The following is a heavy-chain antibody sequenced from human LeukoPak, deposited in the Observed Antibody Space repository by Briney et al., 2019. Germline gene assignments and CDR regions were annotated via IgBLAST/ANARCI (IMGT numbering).Heavy chain of an antibody. J-gene: IGHJ6*02. Sequence: PGGSLRLSYAASGFTFSSYSMNWVRQAPGKGLEWVSYISSRSSTIYYADSVKGRFTISRDNAKNSLYLQMNGLRDEDTAVYYCARDKAGSDYYYYYGMDVWGQGTTVTVSS. V-gene: IGHV3-48*02. CDR1: GFTFSSYS. CDR3: ARDKAGSDYYYYYGMDV. CDR2: ISSRSSTI. D-gene: IGHD6-19*01.